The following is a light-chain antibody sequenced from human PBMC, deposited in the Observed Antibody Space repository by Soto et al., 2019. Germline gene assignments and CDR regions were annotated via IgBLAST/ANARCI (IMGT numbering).Light chain of an antibody. CDR2: WSS. V-gene: IGKV4-1*01. CDR1: QSVLYSSNNKNY. J-gene: IGKJ2*01. CDR3: HQYYSRPYT. Sequence: IVMTQSPDSLAVSLGERATIHCKSSQSVLYSSNNKNYLAWYQQKPGQPPKLLIYWSSTREYGVPDRFSGSGSGTYFTLTISSLQPEDVAAYYCHQYYSRPYTFGQGTKLEIK.